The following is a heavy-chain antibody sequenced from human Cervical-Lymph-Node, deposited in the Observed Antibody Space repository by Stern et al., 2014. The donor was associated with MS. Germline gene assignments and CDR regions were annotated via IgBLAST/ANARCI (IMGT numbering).Heavy chain of an antibody. Sequence: VQLVESGGGLVQPGRSLRLSCAASGFTFDDYAMHWVRQAPGKGLEWVSGISWNSGSIGYADSVKGRFTISRDNAKNSLYLQMNSLRAEDTALYYCAKSPVGYYDSSGYYYWYFDLWGRGTLVTVSS. CDR3: AKSPVGYYDSSGYYYWYFDL. CDR1: GFTFDDYA. D-gene: IGHD3-22*01. J-gene: IGHJ2*01. CDR2: ISWNSGSI. V-gene: IGHV3-9*01.